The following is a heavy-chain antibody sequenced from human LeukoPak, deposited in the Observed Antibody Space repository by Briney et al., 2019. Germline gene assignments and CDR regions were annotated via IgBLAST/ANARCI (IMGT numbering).Heavy chain of an antibody. Sequence: SVKVSCKASGGTFSSYAISWVRQAPGQGLEWMGRIIPILGIANYAQKFQGRVTITADKSTSTAYMELSSLRSEDTAVYYCASLVGATNRGLEDYWGQGTLVTVSS. CDR3: ASLVGATNRGLEDY. D-gene: IGHD1-26*01. CDR1: GGTFSSYA. J-gene: IGHJ4*02. CDR2: IIPILGIA. V-gene: IGHV1-69*04.